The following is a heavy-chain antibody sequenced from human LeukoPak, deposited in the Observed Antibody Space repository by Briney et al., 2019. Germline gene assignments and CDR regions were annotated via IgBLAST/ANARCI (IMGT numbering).Heavy chain of an antibody. J-gene: IGHJ4*02. CDR3: ARQGYSSSSRFDY. CDR1: GYXFTNYW. V-gene: IGHV5-51*01. D-gene: IGHD6-6*01. CDR2: IYPGDSDT. Sequence: GESLKISCNGSGYXFTNYWIGWVRQMPGKGLGWMGIIYPGDSDTRYSPSFQGQVTISADKSISTAYLQWSSLKASDTAMYYCARQGYSSSSRFDYWGQGILVTVSS.